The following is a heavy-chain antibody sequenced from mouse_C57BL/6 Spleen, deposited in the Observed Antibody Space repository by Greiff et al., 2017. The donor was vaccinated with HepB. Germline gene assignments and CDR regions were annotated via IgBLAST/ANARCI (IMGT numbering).Heavy chain of an antibody. Sequence: DVRLVESGGGLVKPGGSLKLSCAASGFTFSDYGMHWVRQAPEKGLEWVAYISSGSSTIYYADTVKGRFTISRDNAKTTLFLQMTSLRSEDTAMYYCARDGGYGDWYFDVWGTWTTVTVSS. J-gene: IGHJ1*03. CDR1: GFTFSDYG. CDR3: ARDGGYGDWYFDV. V-gene: IGHV5-17*01. CDR2: ISSGSSTI. D-gene: IGHD2-2*01.